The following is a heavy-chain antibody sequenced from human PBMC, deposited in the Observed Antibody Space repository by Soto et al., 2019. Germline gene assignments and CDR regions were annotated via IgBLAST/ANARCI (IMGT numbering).Heavy chain of an antibody. D-gene: IGHD6-13*01. CDR2: IKQDGSEK. J-gene: IGHJ4*02. Sequence: GGSLRLSCAASGFTFSSYWMSWVRQAPGKGLEWVANIKQDGSEKYYVDSVKGRFTISRDNAKNSLYLQMNSLRAEDTAVYYCARDRLAAAGHWYFDYWGQGTLVTVSS. V-gene: IGHV3-7*01. CDR3: ARDRLAAAGHWYFDY. CDR1: GFTFSSYW.